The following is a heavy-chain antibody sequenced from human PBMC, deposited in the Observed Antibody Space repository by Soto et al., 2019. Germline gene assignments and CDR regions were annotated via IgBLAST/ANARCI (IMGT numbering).Heavy chain of an antibody. Sequence: GVSLRLSCSASGLGFTTYSMSWVRQPPGKGLEWVSGITGNGHNTYYAESVKGRFTISRDNSKNTLYLQMDSLRAEDAAVYYCARPRDSAWSDTYFVYWGQGALVTVSS. CDR2: ITGNGHNT. D-gene: IGHD6-19*01. J-gene: IGHJ4*02. CDR3: ARPRDSAWSDTYFVY. V-gene: IGHV3-23*01. CDR1: GLGFTTYS.